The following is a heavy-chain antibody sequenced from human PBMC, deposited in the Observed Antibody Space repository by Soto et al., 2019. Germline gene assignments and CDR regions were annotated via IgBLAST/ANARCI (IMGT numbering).Heavy chain of an antibody. CDR1: GGSISSGDYY. D-gene: IGHD4-17*01. J-gene: IGHJ5*02. CDR3: ASYGGNHITFET. Sequence: PSETLSLTCTVSGGSISSGDYYWSWILHPPGKGLEWIGYIYYSGSTYYNPSFKSRVTISVDTSKNQFSLKLSSVTAADSSVSYCASYGGNHITFETWGPGTLVTVAS. CDR2: IYYSGST. V-gene: IGHV4-30-4*01.